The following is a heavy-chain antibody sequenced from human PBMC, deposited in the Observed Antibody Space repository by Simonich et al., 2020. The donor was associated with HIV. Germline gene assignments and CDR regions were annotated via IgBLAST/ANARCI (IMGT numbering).Heavy chain of an antibody. CDR2: INHSGST. V-gene: IGHV4-34*01. D-gene: IGHD3-10*01. CDR1: HGSFSDYY. Sequence: QVELQQCGAGLLKPSETLSLPCAVFHGSFSDYYWSWIRQPPGKGLEWIGEINHSGSTKYIPSLKSRVTISVDTSKNQFSLKLRSVTAADTAVYYCARAGLTMVRGVPASFDVWGQGTMVTVSS. CDR3: ARAGLTMVRGVPASFDV. J-gene: IGHJ3*01.